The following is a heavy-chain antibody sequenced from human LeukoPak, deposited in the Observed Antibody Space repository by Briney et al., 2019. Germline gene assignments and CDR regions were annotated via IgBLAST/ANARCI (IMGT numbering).Heavy chain of an antibody. CDR1: GYTFTSYD. V-gene: IGHV1-8*01. Sequence: ASVKVSCKASGYTFTSYDINWVRQAPGQGLEWMGWMNPNSGNTDYAQKFQGRVTMTRNTSISTAYMELSSLRSEDTVVYYCARTYSSSWPRVYYYYYGMDVWGQGTTVTVSS. CDR3: ARTYSSSWPRVYYYYYGMDV. CDR2: MNPNSGNT. D-gene: IGHD6-13*01. J-gene: IGHJ6*02.